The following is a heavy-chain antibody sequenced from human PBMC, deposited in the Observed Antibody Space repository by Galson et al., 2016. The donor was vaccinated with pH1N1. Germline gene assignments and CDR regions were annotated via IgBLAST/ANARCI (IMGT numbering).Heavy chain of an antibody. Sequence: PALVKPTQTLTLTCTFSGFSLSTSGMCVSWIRQPPGKALEWLALIDWDDDKYYSTSLKTRLTIPKDTSKNQVVLTMTNMDPVDTATYYCARFNYGDYVNYLDYWGQGTLVTVSS. CDR3: ARFNYGDYVNYLDY. CDR1: GFSLSTSGMC. J-gene: IGHJ4*02. V-gene: IGHV2-70*01. CDR2: IDWDDDK. D-gene: IGHD4-17*01.